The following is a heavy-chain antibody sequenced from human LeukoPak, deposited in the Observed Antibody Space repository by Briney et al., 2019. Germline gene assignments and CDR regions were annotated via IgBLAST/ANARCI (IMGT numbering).Heavy chain of an antibody. CDR2: MYYSGST. CDR1: GGSISRYY. CDR3: ARGFSNWPYYFDY. D-gene: IGHD6-13*01. J-gene: IGHJ4*02. Sequence: SETLSLTCSVSGGSISRYYWNWIRQPPGKGLEWIGYMYYSGSTNYNPSLKSRVTISIDTSKNQFSLKLSSVTAADTAVYYCARGFSNWPYYFDYWGQGTLVTVSS. V-gene: IGHV4-59*01.